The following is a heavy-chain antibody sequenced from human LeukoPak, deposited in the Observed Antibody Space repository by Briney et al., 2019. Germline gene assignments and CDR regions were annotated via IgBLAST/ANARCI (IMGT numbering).Heavy chain of an antibody. V-gene: IGHV3-48*03. J-gene: IGHJ4*02. CDR2: ISSGGSTT. CDR3: ARTRSVAAAGTNDY. CDR1: GFIFSSYE. Sequence: GGSLRLSCAASGFIFSSYEMNWVRQAPGKGLQWISYISSGGSTTYYADSVKGRFTISRDNSKNTLYLQMNSLRAEDTAVYYCARTRSVAAAGTNDYWGQGTLVTVSS. D-gene: IGHD6-13*01.